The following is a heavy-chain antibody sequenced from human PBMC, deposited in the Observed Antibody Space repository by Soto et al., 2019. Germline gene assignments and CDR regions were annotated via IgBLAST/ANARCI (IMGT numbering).Heavy chain of an antibody. CDR2: ISYSGST. D-gene: IGHD6-19*01. CDR1: GGSVSSGSYY. Sequence: QVQLQESGPGLVKPSETLSLTCTVSGGSVSSGSYYWSWIRQPPGKVLEWIGFISYSGSTNYNPSLTSRVTISVDTSKHQSALKLSSVTAADTAVYYCERRWGSSGDNWFDPWGQGTLVTVSS. CDR3: ERRWGSSGDNWFDP. J-gene: IGHJ5*02. V-gene: IGHV4-61*01.